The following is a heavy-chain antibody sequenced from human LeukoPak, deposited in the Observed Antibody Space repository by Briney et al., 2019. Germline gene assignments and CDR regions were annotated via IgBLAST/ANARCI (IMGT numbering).Heavy chain of an antibody. Sequence: PGGSLRLSCAASGFTFSSYSMNWVRQAPGKGLEWVSLISGTGGSTYYADSVKGRFTISRDNSKNSLYLQMNSLRAEDTAVYYCAKVSGTGGFDYWGQGTLVTVSS. CDR1: GFTFSSYS. J-gene: IGHJ4*02. CDR2: ISGTGGST. V-gene: IGHV3-23*01. D-gene: IGHD3-10*01. CDR3: AKVSGTGGFDY.